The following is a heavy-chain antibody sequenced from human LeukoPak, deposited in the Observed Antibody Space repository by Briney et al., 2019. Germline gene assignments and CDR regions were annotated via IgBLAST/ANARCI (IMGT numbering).Heavy chain of an antibody. CDR3: AKGNGYSYGRYYFDY. CDR1: GFTFSSYA. D-gene: IGHD5-18*01. Sequence: GGSLRLSCAASGFTFSSYAMRWVRQAPGKGLEWVSAITASGGNTYYADSVKGRFTISRDNSKNTLYLQVNSLRAEDTAVYYCAKGNGYSYGRYYFDYWGQGTLVTVSS. J-gene: IGHJ4*02. V-gene: IGHV3-23*01. CDR2: ITASGGNT.